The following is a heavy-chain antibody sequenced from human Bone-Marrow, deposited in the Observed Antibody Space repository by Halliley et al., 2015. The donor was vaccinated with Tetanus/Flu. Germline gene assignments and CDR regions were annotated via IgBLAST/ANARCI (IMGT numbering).Heavy chain of an antibody. J-gene: IGHJ4*02. Sequence: TLSLTCSISGASISTYYWTWIRQTPGRGLEWIGYIDYSGSANYNPSLKRRVTISVDTSKNQFSLNLWSVTAADTAVYYCATLGQTSGNSFDNWGQGIPVTVSS. CDR1: GASISTYY. V-gene: IGHV4-59*08. CDR3: ATLGQTSGNSFDN. CDR2: IDYSGSA. D-gene: IGHD1-26*01.